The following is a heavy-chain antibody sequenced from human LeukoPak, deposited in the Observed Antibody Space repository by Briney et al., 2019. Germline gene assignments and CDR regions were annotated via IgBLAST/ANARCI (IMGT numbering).Heavy chain of an antibody. V-gene: IGHV3-23*01. Sequence: GGSLRLSCTASRFTFSSYAKSWVRQAPGKGLEWVSAISSGGGGTYYADSVKGRFTISRDHSKNTVYLQMNSLRAEDTAVYYCAKDGWTSGRGDYWGQGTLVTVSS. CDR1: RFTFSSYA. D-gene: IGHD3-10*01. CDR2: ISSGGGGT. J-gene: IGHJ4*02. CDR3: AKDGWTSGRGDY.